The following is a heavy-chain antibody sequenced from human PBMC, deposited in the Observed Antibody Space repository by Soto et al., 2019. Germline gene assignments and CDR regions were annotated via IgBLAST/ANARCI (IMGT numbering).Heavy chain of an antibody. J-gene: IGHJ4*02. Sequence: SETLSLTCAVSGFSISSGYFWGWIRQPPGKGPEWLGSIYHSGTTYYNPSVKGRVTISVDTSKNQFSLKMSSVTAADTAVYYCARRVLIRGEGLMATGFDYWGQGTLVTVSS. CDR2: IYHSGTT. D-gene: IGHD5-12*01. V-gene: IGHV4-38-2*01. CDR3: ARRVLIRGEGLMATGFDY. CDR1: GFSISSGYF.